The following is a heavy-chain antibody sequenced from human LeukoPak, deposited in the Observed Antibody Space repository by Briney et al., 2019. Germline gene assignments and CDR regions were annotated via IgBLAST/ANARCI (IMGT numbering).Heavy chain of an antibody. D-gene: IGHD2-2*01. J-gene: IGHJ6*04. V-gene: IGHV3-30*18. CDR1: GFTFSSYG. CDR3: AKEVVPAARYYYYGMDV. CDR2: ISYDGSNK. Sequence: GGSLRLSCAASGFTFSSYGMHWVRQAPGKGLEWVAVISYDGSNKYYADSVKGRFTTSRDNSKNTLYLQMNSLRAEDTAVYYCAKEVVPAARYYYYGMDVWGKGTTVTVSS.